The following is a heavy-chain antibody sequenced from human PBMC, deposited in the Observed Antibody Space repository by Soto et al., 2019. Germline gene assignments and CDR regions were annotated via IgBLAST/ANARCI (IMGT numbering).Heavy chain of an antibody. J-gene: IGHJ4*02. D-gene: IGHD3-16*01. CDR1: GFTVSTKY. CDR3: ARDPWAADY. V-gene: IGHV3-66*01. CDR2: IYSGGST. Sequence: GGSLRLSCAASGFTVSTKYMSWVRQAPGKGLEWVSVIYSGGSTFYADSVRGRFTISRDNSKNTVNLQMNSLRAEDTAVYYCARDPWAADYWGQGTLVTSPQ.